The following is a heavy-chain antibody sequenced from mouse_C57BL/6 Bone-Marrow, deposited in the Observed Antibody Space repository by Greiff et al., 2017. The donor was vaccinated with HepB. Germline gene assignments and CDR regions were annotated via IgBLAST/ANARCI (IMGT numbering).Heavy chain of an antibody. V-gene: IGHV1-42*01. D-gene: IGHD2-4*01. Sequence: VHVKQSGPELVKPGASVKISCKASGYSFTGYYMNWVKQSPEKSLEWIGEINPSTGGTTYNQKFKAKATLTVDKSSSTAYMQLKSLTSEDSAVYYCARRTSIYYDYDEFAYWGQGTLVTVSA. J-gene: IGHJ3*01. CDR2: INPSTGGT. CDR3: ARRTSIYYDYDEFAY. CDR1: GYSFTGYY.